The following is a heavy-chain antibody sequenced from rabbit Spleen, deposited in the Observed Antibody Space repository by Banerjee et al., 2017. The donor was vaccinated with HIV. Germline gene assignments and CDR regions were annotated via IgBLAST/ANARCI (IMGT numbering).Heavy chain of an antibody. CDR2: INTGSGGT. V-gene: IGHV1S45*01. CDR3: ARGSATMTMVITGYYLNL. Sequence: QQQLVESGGDLVKPGTSLTLTCTASGFSFSSSYWICWVRQAPGKGLEWIGCINTGSGGTYYASWAKGRFTISKTSSTTVTLQMTSLTAADTATYFCARGSATMTMVITGYYLNLWGQGTLVTVS. D-gene: IGHD2-1*01. CDR1: GFSFSSSYW. J-gene: IGHJ4*01.